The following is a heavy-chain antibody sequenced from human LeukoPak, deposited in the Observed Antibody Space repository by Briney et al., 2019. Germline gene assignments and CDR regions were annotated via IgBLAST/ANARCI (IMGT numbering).Heavy chain of an antibody. J-gene: IGHJ4*02. CDR2: INPNGGGT. D-gene: IGHD6-19*01. CDR1: GYTFTGYY. Sequence: ASVKVSCKASGYTFTGYYMHWVRQAPGQGLEWMGRINPNGGGTNYAQKFQGRVTMTRDTSISTAYMELSRLRSDDTAVYYCARAVLDSSGWHFDYWGQGTLVTVSS. CDR3: ARAVLDSSGWHFDY. V-gene: IGHV1-2*06.